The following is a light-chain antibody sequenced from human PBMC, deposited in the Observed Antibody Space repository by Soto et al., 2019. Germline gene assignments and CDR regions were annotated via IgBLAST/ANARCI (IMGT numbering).Light chain of an antibody. CDR2: EVS. J-gene: IGLJ3*02. CDR1: SSDVGGYNF. CDR3: SSYTSSSSWV. V-gene: IGLV2-14*01. Sequence: QSALTQPASVSGSPGQSITISCTGTSSDVGGYNFVSWYQRHPGKVPKLMIYEVSNRPSGVSNRFSGSKSGNTASLTISGLQAEDEADYYCSSYTSSSSWVFGGGTKLTVL.